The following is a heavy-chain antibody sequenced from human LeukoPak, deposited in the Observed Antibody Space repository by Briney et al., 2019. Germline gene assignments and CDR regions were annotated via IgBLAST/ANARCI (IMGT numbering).Heavy chain of an antibody. V-gene: IGHV4-34*01. CDR1: GGSISSGGYY. J-gene: IGHJ6*02. CDR2: INHSGST. CDR3: ARGLLTEDIVVVPAALSYYYYYGMDV. Sequence: PSETLSLTCAVSGGSISSGGYYWSWIRQPPGKGLEWIGEINHSGSTNYNPSLKSRVTISVDTSKNQFSLKLSSVTAANTAVYYCARGLLTEDIVVVPAALSYYYYYGMDVWGQGTTVTVSS. D-gene: IGHD2-2*01.